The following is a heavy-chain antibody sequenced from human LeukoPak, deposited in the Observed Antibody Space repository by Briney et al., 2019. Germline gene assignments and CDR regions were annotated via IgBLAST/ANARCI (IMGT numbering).Heavy chain of an antibody. J-gene: IGHJ4*02. V-gene: IGHV1-8*01. Sequence: ASVKVSCKASGYTFTNYDIIWVRQGTGQGLEWMGWMNPNSGNTGYAQKFQGRVTMTRDTSINTAYMELSSLRFEDTAVYFCAGRLAVPGPLPDYWGQGTLVTVSS. CDR1: GYTFTNYD. CDR3: AGRLAVPGPLPDY. D-gene: IGHD6-19*01. CDR2: MNPNSGNT.